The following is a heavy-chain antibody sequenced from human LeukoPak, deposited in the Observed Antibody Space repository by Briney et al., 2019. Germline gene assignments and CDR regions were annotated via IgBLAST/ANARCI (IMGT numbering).Heavy chain of an antibody. J-gene: IGHJ2*01. CDR1: GGSISSYY. CDR3: ARLGQVVATATRHWYFDL. Sequence: SETLSLTCTVSGGSISSYYWSWIWQPPGKGLEWIGYIYTSGSTNYNPSLKSRVTISVDTSKNQFSLKLSSVTAADTAVYYCARLGQVVATATRHWYFDLWGRGTLVTVSS. CDR2: IYTSGST. D-gene: IGHD2-21*02. V-gene: IGHV4-4*09.